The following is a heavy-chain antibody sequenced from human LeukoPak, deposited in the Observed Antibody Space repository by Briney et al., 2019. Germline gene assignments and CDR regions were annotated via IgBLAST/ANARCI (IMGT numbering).Heavy chain of an antibody. CDR3: ARVPEPDIWAFDI. J-gene: IGHJ3*02. CDR1: GGTFSSYA. V-gene: IGHV1-69*13. CDR2: IIPIFGTA. D-gene: IGHD3-9*01. Sequence: SVKVSCEASGGTFSSYAISWVRQAPGQGLEWMGGIIPIFGTANYAQKFQGRVTITADESTSTAYMELSSLRSEDTAVYYCARVPEPDIWAFDIWGQGTVVTVSS.